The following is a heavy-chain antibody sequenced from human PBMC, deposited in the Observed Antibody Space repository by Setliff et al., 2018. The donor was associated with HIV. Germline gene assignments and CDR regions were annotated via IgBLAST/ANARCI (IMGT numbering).Heavy chain of an antibody. V-gene: IGHV3-49*03. CDR3: SRGGRPTDEYVWFDP. CDR1: GFMFGDYL. CDR2: IRSKAYDGTA. Sequence: PGGSLRLSCTASGFMFGDYLINWFRQAPGKGLEWVGFIRSKAYDGTAEYAASVEGRFTISRDDSRGVAYLQMNSLKSEDTAVYYCSRGGRPTDEYVWFDPWGQGTQVTVSS. D-gene: IGHD2-15*01. J-gene: IGHJ5*02.